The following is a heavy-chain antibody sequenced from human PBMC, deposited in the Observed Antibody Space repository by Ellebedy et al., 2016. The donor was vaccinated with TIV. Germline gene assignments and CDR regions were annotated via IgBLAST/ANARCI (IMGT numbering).Heavy chain of an antibody. D-gene: IGHD3-3*01. CDR1: GGSFSGYY. CDR3: ARGGEGGDFWSGYYTAAFDI. J-gene: IGHJ3*02. Sequence: MPSETLSLTCAVYGGSFSGYYWSWIRQPPGKGLEWIGEIYHSGSTNYNPSLKSRVTISVDKSKNQFSLKLSSVTAADTAVYYCARGGEGGDFWSGYYTAAFDIWGQGTMVTVSS. CDR2: IYHSGST. V-gene: IGHV4-34*01.